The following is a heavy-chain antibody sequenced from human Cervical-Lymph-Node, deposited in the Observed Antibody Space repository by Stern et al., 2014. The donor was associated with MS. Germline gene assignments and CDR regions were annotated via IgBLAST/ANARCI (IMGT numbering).Heavy chain of an antibody. Sequence: EVQLVESGGGLVQPGGSLSLSCEASGFAFSNYWMHWVRQVPGKGLVWVSRINSDGTTTGYADSVKGRFTISRDNAKNTLFLQMKSLRVDDTAVYYCARDDSSGYAVWGQGSLVTVSS. D-gene: IGHD3-22*01. V-gene: IGHV3-74*02. J-gene: IGHJ4*02. CDR3: ARDDSSGYAV. CDR1: GFAFSNYW. CDR2: INSDGTTT.